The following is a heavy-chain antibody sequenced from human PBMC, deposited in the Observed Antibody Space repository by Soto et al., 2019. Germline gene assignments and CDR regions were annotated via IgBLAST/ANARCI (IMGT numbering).Heavy chain of an antibody. D-gene: IGHD3-3*01. CDR3: ARHYDFWSARKYYFDY. CDR1: GGSISSYY. Sequence: SETLSLTCTVSGGSISSYYWSWIRQPPGKGLEWIGYIYYSGSTNYNPSLKSRVTISVDTSKNQFSLKLSSVTAADTAVYYCARHYDFWSARKYYFDYWGQGTLVTVSS. J-gene: IGHJ4*02. V-gene: IGHV4-59*08. CDR2: IYYSGST.